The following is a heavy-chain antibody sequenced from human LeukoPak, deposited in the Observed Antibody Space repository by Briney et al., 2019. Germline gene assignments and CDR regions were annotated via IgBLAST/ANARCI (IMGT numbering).Heavy chain of an antibody. J-gene: IGHJ4*02. CDR1: GGTFSGYY. CDR2: INHSGST. D-gene: IGHD3-22*01. V-gene: IGHV4-34*01. CDR3: ARQKKGANYYDSSGYRSYFDY. Sequence: PSETLSLTCAVYGGTFSGYYWSWIRQPPEKGLEWIGEINHSGSTNYNPSLKSRVTISVDTSKNQFSLKLSSVTAADTAVYYCARQKKGANYYDSSGYRSYFDYWGQGTLVTVSS.